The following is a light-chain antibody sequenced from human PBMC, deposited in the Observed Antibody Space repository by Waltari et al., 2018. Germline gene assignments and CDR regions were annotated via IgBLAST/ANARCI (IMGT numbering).Light chain of an antibody. CDR1: QSINKNF. CDR3: QQYDTSPYT. V-gene: IGKV3-20*01. Sequence: EIVLTQSPGTLSLSPGERVTLSCRASQSINKNFLAWYQQKLGQAPRLLIYRTSSRSAGIPDRFVGSGSGTDFTLTITRLEPEDFALYHCQQYDTSPYTFGQGTKLEIK. J-gene: IGKJ2*01. CDR2: RTS.